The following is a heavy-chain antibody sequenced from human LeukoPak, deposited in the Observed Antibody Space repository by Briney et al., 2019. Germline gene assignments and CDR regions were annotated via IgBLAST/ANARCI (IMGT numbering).Heavy chain of an antibody. Sequence: PSETLSLTCTVSGGSVNSGNYYWSWIRQPPGKEPEWIGYIHYSGSTKYNPSLKSRVTISVDTSKNQFSLKLTSVTAADTAVYYCARPTGTSSNSWVYSDDWGQGTLVTVSS. CDR3: ARPTGTSSNSWVYSDD. D-gene: IGHD6-13*01. J-gene: IGHJ4*02. V-gene: IGHV4-61*01. CDR1: GGSVNSGNYY. CDR2: IHYSGST.